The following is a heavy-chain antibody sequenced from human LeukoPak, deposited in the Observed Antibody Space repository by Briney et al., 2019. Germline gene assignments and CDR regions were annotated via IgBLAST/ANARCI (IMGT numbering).Heavy chain of an antibody. Sequence: PGGSLRLSCAASGFTFSTYEINWIRQAPGKGLEWVSYISTSGSSIYYADSVRGRFTISRDNAKNSLYLQMHSLRAEDTAVYYCARDLGAASGTFDYWGQGTLVTVSS. CDR1: GFTFSTYE. J-gene: IGHJ4*02. V-gene: IGHV3-48*03. CDR3: ARDLGAASGTFDY. CDR2: ISTSGSSI. D-gene: IGHD6-13*01.